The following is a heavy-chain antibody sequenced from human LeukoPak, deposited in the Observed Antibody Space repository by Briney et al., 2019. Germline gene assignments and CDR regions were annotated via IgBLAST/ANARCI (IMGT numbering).Heavy chain of an antibody. Sequence: GGSLRLSCAASGFTFNSYGMHWVRQAPGKGLEWVAFIQYDGSNKFYADSLKGRFTISRDNAKNSLYLQMNSLRAEDTAVYYCAREDYISSWYPHYYMDVWGKGTTVTISS. CDR3: AREDYISSWYPHYYMDV. J-gene: IGHJ6*03. D-gene: IGHD6-13*01. V-gene: IGHV3-30*02. CDR2: IQYDGSNK. CDR1: GFTFNSYG.